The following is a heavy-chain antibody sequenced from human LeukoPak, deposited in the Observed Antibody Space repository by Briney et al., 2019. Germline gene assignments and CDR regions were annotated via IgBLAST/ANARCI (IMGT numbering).Heavy chain of an antibody. V-gene: IGHV3-30*02. CDR3: ARDQGGVGY. CDR1: GFIFSTYG. Sequence: GGSLRLSCAASGFIFSTYGMHWVRQAPGKGLEWVAFIPYDGSNKYYADSVKGRFTISRDNAKNSLYLQMNSLRAEDTAVYYCARDQGGVGYWGQGTLVTVSS. D-gene: IGHD3-16*01. J-gene: IGHJ4*02. CDR2: IPYDGSNK.